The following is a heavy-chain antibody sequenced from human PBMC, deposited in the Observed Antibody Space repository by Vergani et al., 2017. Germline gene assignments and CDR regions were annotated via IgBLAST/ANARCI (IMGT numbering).Heavy chain of an antibody. D-gene: IGHD4-17*01. CDR1: GYSFTSYW. J-gene: IGHJ6*02. CDR3: AGRLRSTLYGMDV. CDR2: IYPGDSDT. Sequence: EVQLVQSGAEVKKPGESLKISCKGSGYSFTSYWIGWVRQMPGKGLEWMAIIYPGDSDTRYSPSFQAQVTISADNSISTAYLQWSSLKASDTAMYYCAGRLRSTLYGMDVWGQWTTVTVSS. V-gene: IGHV5-51*01.